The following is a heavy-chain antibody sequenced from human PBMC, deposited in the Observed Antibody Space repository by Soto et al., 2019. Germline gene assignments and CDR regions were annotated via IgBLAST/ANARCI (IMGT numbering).Heavy chain of an antibody. CDR1: GGSISYYY. D-gene: IGHD5-12*01. CDR2: IYYSGNT. J-gene: IGHJ4*02. Sequence: SETLSLTCTVSGGSISYYYWGWIRQPPGKGLEWIGSIYYSGNTHYNPSLKSRVTISVDTSMNQFSLNLDSVTAVDSAVYYCVRGGYVHAFDYWGEGALVTVSS. V-gene: IGHV4-59*01. CDR3: VRGGYVHAFDY.